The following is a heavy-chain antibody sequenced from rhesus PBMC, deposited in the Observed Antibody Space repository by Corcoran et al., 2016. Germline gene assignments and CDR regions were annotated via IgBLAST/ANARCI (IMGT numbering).Heavy chain of an antibody. CDR1: GGSISSNY. J-gene: IGHJ3*01. V-gene: IGHV4-173*01. CDR3: ARCGAAWRGSWNPGGADAFDF. CDR2: ISGSGGST. D-gene: IGHD6-25*01. Sequence: QLQLQESGPGLVKPSETLSLTCAVSGGSISSNYWSWIHQPPGKGLEWIGRISGSGGSTDYHPSLKSQVTISTDTSNNQFSLKLTSVTAADTAVYYCARCGAAWRGSWNPGGADAFDFWGQGLRVTVSS.